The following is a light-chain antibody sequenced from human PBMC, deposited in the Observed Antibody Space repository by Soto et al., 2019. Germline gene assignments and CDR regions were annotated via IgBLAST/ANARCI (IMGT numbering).Light chain of an antibody. Sequence: SYELTQPPSMSVAPGKTATITCGGNNIGSKSVHWYQQKPGQAPVLVIYYDNNRPSGIPERFSGSNSGNTATLTISRVEAGEECGCCCQSWDSRSDHVVVGGGTKLNVL. CDR1: NIGSKS. CDR3: QSWDSRSDHVV. CDR2: YDN. V-gene: IGLV3-21*01. J-gene: IGLJ2*01.